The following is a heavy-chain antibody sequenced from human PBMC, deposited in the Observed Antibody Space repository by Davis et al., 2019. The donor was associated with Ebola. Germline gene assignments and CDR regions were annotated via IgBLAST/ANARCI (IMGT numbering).Heavy chain of an antibody. CDR2: INHSGST. CDR1: GGSFSGYY. J-gene: IGHJ5*02. D-gene: IGHD4-17*01. V-gene: IGHV4-34*01. CDR3: ARGPHTVGFDP. Sequence: SETLSLTCAVYGGSFSGYYWSWIRQPPGKGLEWIGEINHSGSTNYNPSLKSRVTISVDTSKNQFSLKLSSVTAADTAVYYCARGPHTVGFDPWGQGTLVTVS.